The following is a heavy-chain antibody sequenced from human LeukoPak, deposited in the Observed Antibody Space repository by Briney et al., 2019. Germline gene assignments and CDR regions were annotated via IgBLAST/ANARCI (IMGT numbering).Heavy chain of an antibody. CDR1: GYSISSGYY. CDR2: IYHSGST. CDR3: ARGGYYGSGNDFRFDP. D-gene: IGHD3-10*01. J-gene: IGHJ5*02. Sequence: SETLSLTCTVSGYSISSGYYWGWIRRPPGKGLEWIGSIYHSGSTYYNPSLKSRVTISVDTSKNQFSLKLSSVTAADTAVYYCARGGYYGSGNDFRFDPWGQGTLVTVSS. V-gene: IGHV4-38-2*02.